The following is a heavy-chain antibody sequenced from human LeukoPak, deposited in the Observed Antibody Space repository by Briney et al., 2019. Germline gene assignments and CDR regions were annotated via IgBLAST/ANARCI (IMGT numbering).Heavy chain of an antibody. V-gene: IGHV4-34*01. CDR3: ARNHPFDY. D-gene: IGHD1-14*01. CDR1: GGSFSGYY. J-gene: IGHJ4*02. CDR2: INHSGST. Sequence: PSETLSLTCAVYGGSFSGYYWSWIRQPPGKGLEWIGEINHSGSTNYNPSLKGRVTISVDTSKNQFSLKLSSVTAADTAVYYCARNHPFDYWGQGTLVTVSS.